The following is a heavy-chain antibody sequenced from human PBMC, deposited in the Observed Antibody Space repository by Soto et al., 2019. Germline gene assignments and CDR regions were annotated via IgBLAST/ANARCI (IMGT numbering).Heavy chain of an antibody. CDR3: ARDFAWAFDY. CDR2: ISSNSRFI. CDR1: GFTFSSYR. D-gene: IGHD1-26*01. J-gene: IGHJ4*02. Sequence: EVQLVESGGAWVQPGGSRRPPCLAPGFTFSSYRINWVRQAQGKGLEWVSYISSNSRFIHYADSVKGRFTISRDNAKNSLYLQMNSLRDEDTAVYYCARDFAWAFDYWGQGTLLTVSP. V-gene: IGHV3-48*02.